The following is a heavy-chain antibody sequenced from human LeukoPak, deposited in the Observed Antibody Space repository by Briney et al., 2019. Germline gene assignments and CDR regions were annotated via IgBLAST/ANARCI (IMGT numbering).Heavy chain of an antibody. D-gene: IGHD3-9*01. CDR3: ASLGPIIRYFDWLLPP. CDR1: GGSISSGGYY. Sequence: SSETLSLTCTVSGGSISSGGYYWSWIRQHPGKGLEWIGYIYYSGSTYYNPSLKSRVTISVDTSKNQFSLKLSSVTAADTAVYYCASLGPIIRYFDWLLPPWGQGTLVTVSS. V-gene: IGHV4-31*03. J-gene: IGHJ5*02. CDR2: IYYSGST.